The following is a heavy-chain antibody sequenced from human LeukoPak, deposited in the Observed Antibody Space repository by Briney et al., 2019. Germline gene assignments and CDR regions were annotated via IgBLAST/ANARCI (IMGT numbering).Heavy chain of an antibody. J-gene: IGHJ4*02. V-gene: IGHV3-48*03. CDR2: ISSSGSTI. CDR3: AGATYYDFWSGYYGFDY. CDR1: GFTFSSYE. Sequence: GGSLRLSCAASGFTFSSYEMNWVRQAPGKGLEWVSYISSSGSTIYYADSVKGRFTISRDNAKNSLYLQMNSLRAEDTAVYYCAGATYYDFWSGYYGFDYWGQGTLVTVSS. D-gene: IGHD3-3*01.